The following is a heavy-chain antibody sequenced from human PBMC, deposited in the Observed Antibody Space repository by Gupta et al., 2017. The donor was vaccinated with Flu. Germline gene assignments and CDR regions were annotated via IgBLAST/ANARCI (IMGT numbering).Heavy chain of an antibody. V-gene: IGHV3-9*01. D-gene: IGHD2-2*01. J-gene: IGHJ5*02. CDR2: ISWNSDVM. CDR3: AKASSLCSSTRCSLFDP. Sequence: PVKALEWVSGISWNSDVMGYADSVKGRFTISRDNAKNSLYLQMNSLRAEDTALYYCAKASSLCSSTRCSLFDPWGQGTLVTVSS.